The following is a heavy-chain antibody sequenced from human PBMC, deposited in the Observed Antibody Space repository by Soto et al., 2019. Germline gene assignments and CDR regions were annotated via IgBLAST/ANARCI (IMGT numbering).Heavy chain of an antibody. CDR1: GGSISSYY. Sequence: QVQLQESGPGLVKPSETLSLTCTVSGGSISSYYWSWIQQPPGKGLEWIGYIYYSGSTNYNPSLKSRVTISVDTSKNQFSLKLSSVTAADTAVYYCARDRGGMGYWGQGTLVTVSS. J-gene: IGHJ4*02. V-gene: IGHV4-59*01. CDR3: ARDRGGMGY. CDR2: IYYSGST. D-gene: IGHD6-13*01.